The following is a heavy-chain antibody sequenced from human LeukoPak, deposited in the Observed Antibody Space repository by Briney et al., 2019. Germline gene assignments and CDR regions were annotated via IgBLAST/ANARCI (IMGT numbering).Heavy chain of an antibody. CDR3: ARVAVDSSEYFDY. CDR1: GGSISSGDYY. J-gene: IGHJ4*02. V-gene: IGHV4-30-4*01. CDR2: IYYSGST. D-gene: IGHD3-22*01. Sequence: SETLSLTCTVSGGSISSGDYYWSWIRQPPGKGLEWIGYIYYSGSTYYNPSHKSRVTISVDTSKNQFSLKLSSVTAADTAVYYCARVAVDSSEYFDYWGQGTLVTVSS.